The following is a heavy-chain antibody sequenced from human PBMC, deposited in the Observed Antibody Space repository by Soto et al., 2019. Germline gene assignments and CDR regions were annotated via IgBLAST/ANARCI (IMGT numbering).Heavy chain of an antibody. CDR3: ARGPYNAGGMAV. Sequence: GGSLRVSCAASGFTLSSYSMNWVRQAPGKGLEWVSSISSRSKYIFYVESVKGRLTISSDNTKNTLYLQMDSLRAEDTAVYYCARGPYNAGGMAVWGQGTTVTVPS. D-gene: IGHD1-1*01. V-gene: IGHV3-21*01. J-gene: IGHJ6*02. CDR2: ISSRSKYI. CDR1: GFTLSSYS.